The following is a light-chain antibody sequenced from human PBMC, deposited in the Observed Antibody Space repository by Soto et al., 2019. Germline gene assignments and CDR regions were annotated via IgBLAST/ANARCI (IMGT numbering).Light chain of an antibody. CDR3: QQYHRSPVT. V-gene: IGKV1-5*03. J-gene: IGKJ4*01. Sequence: DIQMTKSPSTLSAFVGDRVTITSRASQRINSWLAWYQQKPGKAPNLLIYKASNLESGAPSSFSGSGSGTEFTLTISSLQPDDFATYYCQQYHRSPVTFGGGTKVEV. CDR1: QRINSW. CDR2: KAS.